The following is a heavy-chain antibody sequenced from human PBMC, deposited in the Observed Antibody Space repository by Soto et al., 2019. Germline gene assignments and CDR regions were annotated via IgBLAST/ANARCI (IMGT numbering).Heavy chain of an antibody. CDR1: GFSLSTSGMR. D-gene: IGHD3-9*01. CDR3: ARIYYDILTGIYYFDY. CDR2: IDWDDDK. V-gene: IGHV2-70*04. J-gene: IGHJ4*02. Sequence: SGPTLVNPTQTLTLTCTFSGFSLSTSGMRVSWIRQPPGKALEWLARIDWDDDKFYSTSLKTRLTISKDTSKNQVVLTMTNMDPVDTATYYCARIYYDILTGIYYFDYWGQGTLVTVSS.